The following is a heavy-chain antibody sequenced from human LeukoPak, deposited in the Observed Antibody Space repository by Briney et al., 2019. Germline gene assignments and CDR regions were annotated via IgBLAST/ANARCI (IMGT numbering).Heavy chain of an antibody. J-gene: IGHJ4*02. CDR1: GGSISSYY. V-gene: IGHV4-34*01. Sequence: PSETLSLTCTVSGGSISSYYWSWIRQPPGKGLEWIGEINHSGSTNYNPSLKSRVTISVDTSKNQFSLKLSSVTAADTAVYYCSGYGGNSPNTHFDYWGQGTLVTVSS. CDR3: SGYGGNSPNTHFDY. CDR2: INHSGST. D-gene: IGHD4-23*01.